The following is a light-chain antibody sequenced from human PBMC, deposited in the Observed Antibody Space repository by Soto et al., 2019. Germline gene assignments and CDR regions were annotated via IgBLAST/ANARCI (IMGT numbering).Light chain of an antibody. V-gene: IGKV1-6*01. Sequence: AIQMTQSPSSLSASVGDRVTITCRSSQDIRTELGWYQQRPGEAPNLLVYGSSTLQNGVPSRFSGSGSGTDFFLTISSLQVEDVATYFCLQDYNYPRTVGQWTKLQIK. CDR1: QDIRTE. CDR3: LQDYNYPRT. CDR2: GSS. J-gene: IGKJ2*01.